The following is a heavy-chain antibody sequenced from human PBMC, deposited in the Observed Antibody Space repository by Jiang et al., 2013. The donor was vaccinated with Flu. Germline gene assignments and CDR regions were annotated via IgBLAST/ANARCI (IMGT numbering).Heavy chain of an antibody. J-gene: IGHJ4*02. Sequence: GLVQPGGPVRLSCSVSGFTFSSYAMNWVRQASGKGLEWVSGITGSGDATYYADSVKGRFTISRDNSKNTLYLQMNSLRAEDTAIYYCSPRYGGQGILVTVSS. CDR2: ITGSGDAT. CDR3: SPRY. V-gene: IGHV3-23*01. CDR1: GFTFSSYA.